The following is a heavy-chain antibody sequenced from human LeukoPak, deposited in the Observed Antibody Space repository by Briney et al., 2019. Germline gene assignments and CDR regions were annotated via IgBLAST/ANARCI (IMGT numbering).Heavy chain of an antibody. CDR2: IIPILGIA. V-gene: IGHV1-69*04. CDR1: GGTFSSYA. D-gene: IGHD3-16*02. J-gene: IGHJ4*02. CDR3: ARETSDDYVWGSYRYTTDY. Sequence: AASVKVSCKASGGTFSSYAISWVRQAPGQGLEWMGRIIPILGIANYAQKFQGRVTITADKSTSTAYMELSSLRSEDTAVYYCARETSDDYVWGSYRYTTDYWGQGTLVTVSS.